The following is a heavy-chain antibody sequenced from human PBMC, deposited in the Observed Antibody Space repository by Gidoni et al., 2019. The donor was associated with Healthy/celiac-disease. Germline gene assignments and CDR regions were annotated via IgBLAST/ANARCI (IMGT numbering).Heavy chain of an antibody. D-gene: IGHD6-19*01. CDR1: GLTFSSYW. J-gene: IGHJ5*02. CDR2: INSEGSST. Sequence: EVQLVESGGGLVQPGGSLRLSCAASGLTFSSYWMHWVRQAPGKGLVWVSRINSEGSSTSYADSVKGRFTISRDNAKNTLYLQMNSLRAEDTAVYYCARGGPRAGAFDPRGQGTLVTVSS. V-gene: IGHV3-74*01. CDR3: ARGGPRAGAFDP.